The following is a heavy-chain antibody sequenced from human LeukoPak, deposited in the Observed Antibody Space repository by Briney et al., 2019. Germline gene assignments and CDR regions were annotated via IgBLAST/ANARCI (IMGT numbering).Heavy chain of an antibody. V-gene: IGHV4-59*01. Sequence: SSETLSLTCTVSGGSISSYYWSWIRQPPGKGLEWIGYIYYSESTNYNASLTNRVTISVDTSKNQFSLKLSSVTAADTAVYYCAREVGYCSGGSCYSYFDYWGQGTLVTVSS. D-gene: IGHD2-15*01. CDR2: IYYSEST. CDR1: GGSISSYY. CDR3: AREVGYCSGGSCYSYFDY. J-gene: IGHJ4*02.